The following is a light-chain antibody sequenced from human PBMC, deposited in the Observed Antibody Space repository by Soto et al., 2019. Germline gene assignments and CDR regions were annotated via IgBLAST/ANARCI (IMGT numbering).Light chain of an antibody. CDR2: DAS. V-gene: IGKV1-33*01. J-gene: IGKJ2*01. CDR1: QDIGNS. Sequence: DIQMTQSPSSLSASVGDRVTITCQAIQDIGNSLGWYQQKPGKSPKLLIYDASKLERGVPSRFSGSGARTDLKFTISSLLPEDIGTYYCQQYQNRPPVGQGTKLEIK. CDR3: QQYQNRPP.